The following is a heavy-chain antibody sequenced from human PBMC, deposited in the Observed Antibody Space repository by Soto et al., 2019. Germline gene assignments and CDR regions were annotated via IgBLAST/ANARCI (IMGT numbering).Heavy chain of an antibody. V-gene: IGHV4-30-4*01. Sequence: SETLSLTCTVSGGSFNSADYYWSWVRQPPGKGLEWIGYIYYSGSTYLNPSLKSRGTISKDTSRNQFSLRLSSVTAADTAVYYCARAIVVTIGGMDAWGQGTTVTVSS. J-gene: IGHJ6*02. D-gene: IGHD5-12*01. CDR2: IYYSGST. CDR1: GGSFNSADYY. CDR3: ARAIVVTIGGMDA.